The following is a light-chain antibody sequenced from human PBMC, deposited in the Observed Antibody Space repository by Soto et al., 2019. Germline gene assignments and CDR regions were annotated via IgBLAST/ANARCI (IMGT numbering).Light chain of an antibody. CDR3: QQYNNWRT. CDR1: QSVSSN. J-gene: IGKJ5*01. Sequence: EIVMTQSPATLSVSPGERATLYCRASQSVSSNLAWYQQKPGQAPRLLIYGASNRATGIPARFSGSGSGTEFTFTISSLQSEDFAVYYCQQYNNWRTFGQGTRLEIK. CDR2: GAS. V-gene: IGKV3-15*01.